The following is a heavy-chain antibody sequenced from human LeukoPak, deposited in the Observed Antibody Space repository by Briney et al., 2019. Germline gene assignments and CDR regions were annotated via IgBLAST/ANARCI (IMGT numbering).Heavy chain of an antibody. Sequence: SVKVSCEASGGTFSSYAISWVRQAPGQGLEWMGGIIPIFGTANYAQKFQGRVTITTDESTSTAYMELSSLRSEDTAVYYCARDRMATRDWYFDLWGRGTLVTVSS. CDR1: GGTFSSYA. V-gene: IGHV1-69*05. CDR3: ARDRMATRDWYFDL. CDR2: IIPIFGTA. D-gene: IGHD5-24*01. J-gene: IGHJ2*01.